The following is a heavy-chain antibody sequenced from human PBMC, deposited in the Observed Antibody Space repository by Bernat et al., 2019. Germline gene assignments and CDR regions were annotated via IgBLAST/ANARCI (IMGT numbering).Heavy chain of an antibody. CDR1: GGSFSGYY. Sequence: QVQLQQWGAGLLKPSETLSLTCAVYGGSFSGYYWSWIRQPPGKGPEWIGEINHSGSTNYNPSLKSRVTISVDTSKNQFSLKLSSVTAADTAVYYCASRSWPYYYYGMDVWGQGTTVTVSS. CDR2: INHSGST. V-gene: IGHV4-34*01. J-gene: IGHJ6*02. CDR3: ASRSWPYYYYGMDV.